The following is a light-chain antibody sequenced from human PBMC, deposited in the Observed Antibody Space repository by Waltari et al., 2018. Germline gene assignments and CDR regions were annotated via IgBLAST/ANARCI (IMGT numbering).Light chain of an antibody. CDR1: SSDVGRYNL. V-gene: IGLV2-23*01. Sequence: QSALTQPASVSGSPGQSIPILCTGTSSDVGRYNLVSWYQQHPGKSPKLMIYEGSKRPSGVSNRFSGSRSGNTASLTISGLQAEDEADYYCCSFAGSTYVFGTGTKVTVL. CDR2: EGS. J-gene: IGLJ1*01. CDR3: CSFAGSTYV.